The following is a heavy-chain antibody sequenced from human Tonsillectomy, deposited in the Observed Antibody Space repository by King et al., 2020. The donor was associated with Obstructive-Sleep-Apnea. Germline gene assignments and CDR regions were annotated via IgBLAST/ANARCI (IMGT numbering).Heavy chain of an antibody. J-gene: IGHJ4*02. D-gene: IGHD1-26*01. Sequence: LQLQESGPGLVKPSETLSLTCTVSGGSISSSSYYWGWIRQPPGKGLEWIGSIYYSGSTYYNPSLKSRVTISVDTSKNQFSLKLSSVTAADTAVYYCARLRATKVQRPFDYWGQGTLVTVSS. V-gene: IGHV4-39*01. CDR2: IYYSGST. CDR1: GGSISSSSYY. CDR3: ARLRATKVQRPFDY.